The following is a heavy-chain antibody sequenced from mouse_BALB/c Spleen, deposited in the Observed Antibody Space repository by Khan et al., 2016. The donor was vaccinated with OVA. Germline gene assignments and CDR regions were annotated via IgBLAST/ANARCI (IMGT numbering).Heavy chain of an antibody. CDR1: GYTFTNFG. V-gene: IGHV9-3-1*01. Sequence: QIQLVQSGPDLKKPGETVKISCKASGYTFTNFGINWVKQAPGKGLKWMGWIYTYTGEPTYADDFKGRFAFSLETSASTAYLQINNLRNEDTATYFCARGGRRAMDYWGQGTSVTVSS. CDR2: IYTYTGEP. J-gene: IGHJ4*01. D-gene: IGHD3-3*01. CDR3: ARGGRRAMDY.